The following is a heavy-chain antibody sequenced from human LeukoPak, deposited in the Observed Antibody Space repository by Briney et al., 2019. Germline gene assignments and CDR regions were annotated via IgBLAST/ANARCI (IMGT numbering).Heavy chain of an antibody. J-gene: IGHJ6*04. CDR1: GFTFSSNG. V-gene: IGHV3-21*01. CDR2: ISSSNSYI. CDR3: ARDHDAGTGMDV. D-gene: IGHD1-1*01. Sequence: GGSLRLSCAASGFTFSSNGMSWVRQAPGKGLEWVSSISSSNSYIYYADSVKGRFTISRDNAKNSLYLQMNSLRAEDTAVYYCARDHDAGTGMDVWGKGTTVTVSS.